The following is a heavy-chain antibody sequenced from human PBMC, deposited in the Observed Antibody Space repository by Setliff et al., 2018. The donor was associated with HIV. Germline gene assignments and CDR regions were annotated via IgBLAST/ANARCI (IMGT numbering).Heavy chain of an antibody. V-gene: IGHV5-51*01. Sequence: GESLKISCKGSGYSFTTYWIGWVRQMPGKGLEWMGIIYPGDSDIRYSPSFRGQVTISADKSVTTAYLQWSSLKASDSAMYYCVRRTHRYTYWSAYYTGDRGDAFDVWGQGTMVTVSS. CDR3: VRRTHRYTYWSAYYTGDRGDAFDV. CDR1: GYSFTTYW. D-gene: IGHD3-3*01. CDR2: IYPGDSDI. J-gene: IGHJ3*01.